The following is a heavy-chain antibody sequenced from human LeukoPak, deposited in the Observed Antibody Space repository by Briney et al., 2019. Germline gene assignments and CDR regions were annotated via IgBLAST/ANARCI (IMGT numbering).Heavy chain of an antibody. CDR1: GYTFRGSY. CDR2: INPDNGGT. D-gene: IGHD3-10*01. CDR3: ARDVVYGSGSYYPFLGH. V-gene: IGHV1-2*02. Sequence: ASVKVSCKASGYTFRGSYMFWVRQAPGPGLEWMGWINPDNGGTKYAQKFQGRATPTRDTAISTAYMELSSLSSDDTAVYYCARDVVYGSGSYYPFLGHWGQGTLVIVSS. J-gene: IGHJ1*01.